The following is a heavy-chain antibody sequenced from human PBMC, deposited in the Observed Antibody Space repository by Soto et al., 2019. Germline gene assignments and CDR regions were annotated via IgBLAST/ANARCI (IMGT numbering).Heavy chain of an antibody. Sequence: GASVKVSCKASGYTFTSYAMHWVRQAPGQRLEWMGWINAGNGNTKYSQKFQGRVTITRDTSASTAYMELSSLRSEDTAVYYCARDNGTMVRGFIFDYWGQGTLVTVSS. D-gene: IGHD3-10*01. CDR2: INAGNGNT. V-gene: IGHV1-3*01. CDR1: GYTFTSYA. J-gene: IGHJ4*02. CDR3: ARDNGTMVRGFIFDY.